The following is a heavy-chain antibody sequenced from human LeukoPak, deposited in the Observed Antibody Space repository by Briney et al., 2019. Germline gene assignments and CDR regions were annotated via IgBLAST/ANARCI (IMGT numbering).Heavy chain of an antibody. V-gene: IGHV1-46*01. J-gene: IGHJ4*02. CDR1: GYTFTSYY. CDR3: ARDSPRITMVRGALPGY. CDR2: INPSGGSA. D-gene: IGHD3-10*01. Sequence: ASVKVSCKASGYTFTSYYMHWVRQAPGQGLEWMGIINPSGGSASCAQKFQGRVTMTRDTSTSTVYMELSSLRSEDTAVYYCARDSPRITMVRGALPGYWGQGTLVTVSS.